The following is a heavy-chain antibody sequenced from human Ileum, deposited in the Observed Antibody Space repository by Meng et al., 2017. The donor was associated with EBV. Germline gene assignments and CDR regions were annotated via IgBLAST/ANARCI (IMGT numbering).Heavy chain of an antibody. J-gene: IGHJ4*02. CDR2: ITSDGSST. Sequence: VQLVESGGGLVKPGGSLRLSCAASGFTFSDYWMHWVRQAPGKGLVWVSHITSDGSSTNYADSVKGRFTISRDNAKNTLYLQMNSLRAEDAAVYYCATVRDGYPRLFDYWGQGTLVTVSS. V-gene: IGHV3-74*02. D-gene: IGHD5-24*01. CDR3: ATVRDGYPRLFDY. CDR1: GFTFSDYW.